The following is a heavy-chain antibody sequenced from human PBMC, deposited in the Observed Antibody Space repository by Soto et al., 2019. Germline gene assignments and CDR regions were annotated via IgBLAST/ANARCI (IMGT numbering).Heavy chain of an antibody. CDR3: AKGGSGSFIAPAGTGNWFAP. CDR1: GFSFDDYA. D-gene: IGHD6-13*01. J-gene: IGHJ5*02. Sequence: EVQLVESGGGLVQPGRSLRLSCAASGFSFDDYAMYWVRQAPGKGLEWVSVISWNSRSIGYADSVKGRFTISRDNAKNSLYLQINSLRAEDTALYYCAKGGSGSFIAPAGTGNWFAPWGQGTLVTVSS. V-gene: IGHV3-9*01. CDR2: ISWNSRSI.